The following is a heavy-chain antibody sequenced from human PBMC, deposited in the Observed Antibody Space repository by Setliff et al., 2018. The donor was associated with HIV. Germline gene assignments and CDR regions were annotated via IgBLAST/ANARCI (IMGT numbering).Heavy chain of an antibody. D-gene: IGHD5-12*01. CDR1: GDSISGYY. CDR2: INHGGTP. CDR3: ARVPPGDSGQAYYYYYGVDV. V-gene: IGHV4-34*01. J-gene: IGHJ6*02. Sequence: SATLSLTCTVSGDSISGYYWSWIRQPPGKGLEWIGEINHGGTPDYNPSLTSRVTISIDTSKNQFSLKLSSVTAADTAVYYRARVPPGDSGQAYYYYYGVDVWDQGTTVTVSS.